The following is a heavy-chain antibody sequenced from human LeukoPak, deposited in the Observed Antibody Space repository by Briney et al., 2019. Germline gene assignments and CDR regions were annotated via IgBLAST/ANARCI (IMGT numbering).Heavy chain of an antibody. D-gene: IGHD1-26*01. CDR1: GYTFTSYD. J-gene: IGHJ4*02. CDR3: ARRRSWELPYFDY. V-gene: IGHV1-18*01. Sequence: ASVKVSCKASGYTFTSYDIHWVRQATGQGLAWMGWISAYNGNTNYAQKLQGRVTMTTDTSASTAYMELRSLRSDDTAVYYCARRRSWELPYFDYWGRGTLVTVSS. CDR2: ISAYNGNT.